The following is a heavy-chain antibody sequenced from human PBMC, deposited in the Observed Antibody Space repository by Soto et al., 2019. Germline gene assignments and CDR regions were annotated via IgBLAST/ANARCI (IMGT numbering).Heavy chain of an antibody. J-gene: IGHJ6*02. CDR3: ARDRSSGWYRTYYYYYGMDV. V-gene: IGHV3-30-3*01. CDR2: ISYDGSNK. Sequence: PGGSLRLSCAASGFTFSSYAMHWVRQAPGKGLEWVAVISYDGSNKYYADSVKGRFTISRDNSKNTLYLQMNSLRAEDTAVYYCARDRSSGWYRTYYYYYGMDVWGQGTTVTVSS. CDR1: GFTFSSYA. D-gene: IGHD6-19*01.